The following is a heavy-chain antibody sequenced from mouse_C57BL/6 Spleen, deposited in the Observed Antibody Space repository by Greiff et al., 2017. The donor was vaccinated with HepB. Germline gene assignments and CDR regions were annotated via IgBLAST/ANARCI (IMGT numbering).Heavy chain of an antibody. Sequence: QVQLQQPGAELVKPGASVKLSCKASGYTFTSYWMQWVKQRPGQGLEWIGEIDPSDSYTNYNQKFKGKATLTVDTSSSKDYMQLSSLTSEDSAVYYCARPGYDYDGFAYWGQGTLVTVSA. CDR2: IDPSDSYT. CDR3: ARPGYDYDGFAY. CDR1: GYTFTSYW. J-gene: IGHJ3*01. V-gene: IGHV1-50*01. D-gene: IGHD2-4*01.